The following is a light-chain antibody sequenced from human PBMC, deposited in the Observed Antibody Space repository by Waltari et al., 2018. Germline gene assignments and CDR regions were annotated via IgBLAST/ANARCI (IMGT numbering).Light chain of an antibody. V-gene: IGKV4-1*01. CDR3: QQYHSVPFT. CDR1: QSVVFNSNNKNY. Sequence: DIVMTQSPDALAVSLGERAAINCKSSQSVVFNSNNKNYIAWYQKKPGQPPKLLIDGASTREAGVRDRFSGSGSETDCTLTIISLQPEDVAVYYCQQYHSVPFTFGGGTKVEIQ. J-gene: IGKJ4*01. CDR2: GAS.